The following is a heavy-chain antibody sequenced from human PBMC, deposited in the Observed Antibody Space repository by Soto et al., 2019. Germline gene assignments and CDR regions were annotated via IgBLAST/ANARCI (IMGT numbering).Heavy chain of an antibody. CDR1: GFTFSNYA. CDR2: ISGSGGST. D-gene: IGHD1-1*01. CDR3: AKRATGTYFDY. Sequence: EVPLLESGGGLVQPRGSLRLSCAASGFTFSNYAMNWVRQAPGKGLKWVSVISGSGGSTYYADSVKGRFTISRDNSKNTLYLQMNSLRAEDTAVYYCAKRATGTYFDYWGQGTLVTVSS. J-gene: IGHJ4*02. V-gene: IGHV3-23*01.